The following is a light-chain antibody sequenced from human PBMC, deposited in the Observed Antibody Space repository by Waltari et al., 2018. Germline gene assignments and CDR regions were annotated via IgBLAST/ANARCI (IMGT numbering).Light chain of an antibody. CDR2: LGS. CDR1: QSLLLSNGYNY. J-gene: IGKJ4*01. V-gene: IGKV2-28*01. Sequence: DIVMTQSPLSLPVTPGEPVSIFCRSSQSLLLSNGYNYLNWYLQKPGQSPQLLIYLGSNRASGVPDRFSGSGSGTDFTLKISRVEADDVGVYYCMQALQTPLTFGGGTKVEI. CDR3: MQALQTPLT.